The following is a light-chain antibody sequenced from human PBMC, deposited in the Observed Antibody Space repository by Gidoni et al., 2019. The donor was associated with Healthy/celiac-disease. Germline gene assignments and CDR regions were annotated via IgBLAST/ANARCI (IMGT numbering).Light chain of an antibody. CDR3: QSYDSSLSGSV. J-gene: IGLJ2*01. V-gene: IGLV1-40*01. CDR2: GNS. CDR1: SSNIGAGYD. Sequence: QSVLTQPPSVSAAPGQRVTISYTGSSSNIGAGYDVHWYQQLPGTAPKLLIYGNSNRPSGVPDRFSGSKSGTSASLAITGLQAEDEADYYCQSYDSSLSGSVFGGGTKLTVL.